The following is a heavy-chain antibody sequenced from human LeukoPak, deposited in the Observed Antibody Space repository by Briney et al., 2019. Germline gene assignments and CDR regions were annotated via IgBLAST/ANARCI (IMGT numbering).Heavy chain of an antibody. CDR2: IKAGNGDT. Sequence: ASVKVSCKASGYIFTKYVVHWVRQAPGQRPEWMGWIKAGNGDTKYSQNFQDRLTITRNTSASTVYMELSSLTSEDTALYYCARDDCGDTCYPGGYWGQGTLVTVSS. CDR1: GYIFTKYV. J-gene: IGHJ4*02. CDR3: ARDDCGDTCYPGGY. D-gene: IGHD2-21*01. V-gene: IGHV1-3*01.